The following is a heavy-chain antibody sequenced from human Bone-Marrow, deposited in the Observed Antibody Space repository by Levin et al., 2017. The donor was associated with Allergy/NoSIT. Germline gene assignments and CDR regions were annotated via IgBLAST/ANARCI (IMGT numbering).Heavy chain of an antibody. CDR3: AREAVAGTGGAFDI. J-gene: IGHJ3*02. CDR2: INPNSGGT. V-gene: IGHV1-2*02. Sequence: ASVKVSCKASGYTFTGYYMHWVRQAPGQGLEWMGWINPNSGGTNYAQKFQGRVTMTRDTSISTAYMELSRLRSDDTAVYYCAREAVAGTGGAFDIWGQGTMVTVSS. CDR1: GYTFTGYY. D-gene: IGHD6-19*01.